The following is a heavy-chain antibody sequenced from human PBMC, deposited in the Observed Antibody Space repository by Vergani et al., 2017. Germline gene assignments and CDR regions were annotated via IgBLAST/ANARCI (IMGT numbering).Heavy chain of an antibody. V-gene: IGHV4-30-4*01. D-gene: IGHD2/OR15-2a*01. Sequence: VQLQESGPGQVKPSQTLSLTCTVSGVSISRGNHYWIWIRQPPGKGLEWIGYKYHSGSTYSNPSLRSRVTISVDTYKNQFFLQLNAVNAADTAVYYCARSTGVIGAGEGDACDIWGQGTEVTVSS. J-gene: IGHJ3*02. CDR2: KYHSGST. CDR1: GVSISRGNHY. CDR3: ARSTGVIGAGEGDACDI.